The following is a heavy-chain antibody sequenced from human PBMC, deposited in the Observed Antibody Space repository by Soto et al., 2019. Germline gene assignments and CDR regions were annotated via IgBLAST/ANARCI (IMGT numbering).Heavy chain of an antibody. Sequence: QEQLVQSGAEAKKPGASVKVSCKTSGYTFTDYDINWVRQATGQGLEWIGWMNPNSGETGYAQKFQGRVTMTRSASLSTAYLELSSLRSEDTAVYYCARVAVAARPRWYNWFDPWGQGPLVTVSS. CDR3: ARVAVAARPRWYNWFDP. CDR1: GYTFTDYD. D-gene: IGHD2-15*01. J-gene: IGHJ5*02. CDR2: MNPNSGET. V-gene: IGHV1-8*01.